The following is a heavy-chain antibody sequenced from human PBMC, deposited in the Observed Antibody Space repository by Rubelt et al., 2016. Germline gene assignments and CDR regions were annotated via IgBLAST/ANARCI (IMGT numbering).Heavy chain of an antibody. CDR3: ARVAYYDSSGYPGRLDY. J-gene: IGHJ4*02. Sequence: GTANYAQKFQGRVTVTADKSTSTAYMELSSLRSEDTAVYYCARVAYYDSSGYPGRLDYWGQGTLVTVSS. D-gene: IGHD3-22*01. CDR2: GTA. V-gene: IGHV1-69*06.